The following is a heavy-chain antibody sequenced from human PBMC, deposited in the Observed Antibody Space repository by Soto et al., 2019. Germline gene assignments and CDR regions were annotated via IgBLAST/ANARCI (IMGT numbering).Heavy chain of an antibody. CDR1: GGSISSYY. CDR3: ARLAYESGYDSSDY. Sequence: QVQLQESGPGLVKPSETLSLTCTVSGGSISSYYWSWIRQPPGKGLERIGYIYYSGSTNYNPSLKSRVTISVDTSKNQFSLKLSSVTAADTAVYYCARLAYESGYDSSDYWGQGTLVTVSS. V-gene: IGHV4-59*08. D-gene: IGHD5-12*01. J-gene: IGHJ4*02. CDR2: IYYSGST.